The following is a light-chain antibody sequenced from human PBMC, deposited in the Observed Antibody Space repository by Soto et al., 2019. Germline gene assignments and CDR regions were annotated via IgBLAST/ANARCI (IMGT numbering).Light chain of an antibody. CDR2: EGS. CDR1: SSDVGSYNL. J-gene: IGLJ1*01. CDR3: CSFAGSNTFV. Sequence: QSALTQPASVSGSPGQSITLSCTGTSSDVGSYNLVSWYQQHPGKDPKLMIYEGSKRPSGVSNSFSGSKSGNTASLTISGLRAEDEADYYCCSFAGSNTFVLGTGTKVTVL. V-gene: IGLV2-23*03.